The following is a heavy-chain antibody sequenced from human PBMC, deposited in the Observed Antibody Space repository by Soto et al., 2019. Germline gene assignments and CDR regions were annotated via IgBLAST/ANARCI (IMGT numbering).Heavy chain of an antibody. V-gene: IGHV1-18*01. D-gene: IGHD5-12*01. Sequence: GASVKVSCKASGYTFTIYGISWVRQAPGQGLEWMGWISAYDGNTNYAQKFQGRVTITADESTSTAYMELSSLRSEDTAVYYCARPVVATTARLYYYYYYGMDVWGQGTTVTVSS. CDR2: ISAYDGNT. J-gene: IGHJ6*02. CDR1: GYTFTIYG. CDR3: ARPVVATTARLYYYYYYGMDV.